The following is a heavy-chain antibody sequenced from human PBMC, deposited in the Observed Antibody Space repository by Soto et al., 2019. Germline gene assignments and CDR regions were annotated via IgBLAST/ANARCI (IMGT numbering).Heavy chain of an antibody. CDR3: ARDYAHYPRRPPTHFAY. CDR1: GFTFSSYG. V-gene: IGHV3-33*01. J-gene: IGHJ4*02. CDR2: IWYDGSNK. D-gene: IGHD4-17*01. Sequence: QVQLVESGGGVVQPGRSLRLSCAASGFTFSSYGMHWVRQAPGKGLEWVAVIWYDGSNKYYADSVKGRFTISRDNSKNTLYLQMTSLSADDTAVYYCARDYAHYPRRPPTHFAYLGQGTLVTVSS.